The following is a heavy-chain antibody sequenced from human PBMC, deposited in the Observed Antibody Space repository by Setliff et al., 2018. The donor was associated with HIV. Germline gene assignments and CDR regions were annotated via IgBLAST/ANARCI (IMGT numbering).Heavy chain of an antibody. D-gene: IGHD3-10*01. CDR2: IKQDGSDM. J-gene: IGHJ3*02. CDR3: AKDSQGSMVAAFDI. V-gene: IGHV3-7*03. CDR1: GLPFYNYW. Sequence: GGSLRLSCVASGLPFYNYWMTWLRRAPGRGLEWVANIKQDGSDMHYIESVKGRFTISRDNAKNSLYLQMNSLRAEGMALYYCAKDSQGSMVAAFDIWGQGTMVTVSS.